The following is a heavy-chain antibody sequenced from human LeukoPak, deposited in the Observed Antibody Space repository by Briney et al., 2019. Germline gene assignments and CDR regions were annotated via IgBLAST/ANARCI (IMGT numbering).Heavy chain of an antibody. J-gene: IGHJ3*02. CDR2: INHSGST. CDR3: ARTSLSAFDI. CDR1: GGSFSGYY. Sequence: PSETLSLTCAVYGGSFSGYYWSWIRQPPGKGLEWIGEINHSGSTNYNPSLKSRVTISVDTSKNQFSLKLSSVTAADTAVYYCARTSLSAFDIWGQGTMVTVSS. V-gene: IGHV4-34*01.